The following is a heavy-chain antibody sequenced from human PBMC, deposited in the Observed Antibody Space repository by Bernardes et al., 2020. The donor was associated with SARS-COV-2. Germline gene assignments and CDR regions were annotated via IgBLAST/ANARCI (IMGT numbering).Heavy chain of an antibody. V-gene: IGHV1-2*02. CDR1: GYTFTDND. CDR3: ARELGIAALDI. CDR2: INPKSGVT. Sequence: ASVKVSCKASGYTFTDNDLYWVRQAPGQGLEAMGWINPKSGVTHYAQDFQGRVTMTRDRSINTAYMEVSRLTYDDTAVFYCARELGIAALDIWGQGTMVTVSS. J-gene: IGHJ3*02. D-gene: IGHD6-13*01.